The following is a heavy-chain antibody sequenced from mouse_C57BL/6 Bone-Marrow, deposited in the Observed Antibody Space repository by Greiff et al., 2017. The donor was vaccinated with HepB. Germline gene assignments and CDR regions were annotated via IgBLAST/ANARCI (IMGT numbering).Heavy chain of an antibody. J-gene: IGHJ4*01. V-gene: IGHV1-64*01. CDR2: IHPNSGST. CDR3: EREDGYDEGDAMDY. CDR1: GYTFTSYW. Sequence: QVQLQQSGAELVKPGASVKLSCKASGYTFTSYWMHWVKQRPGQGLEWIGMIHPNSGSTNYNEKFKSKATLTVDKSSSTAYMQLSSLTSEDSAVYDCEREDGYDEGDAMDYWGQGNSVTVSS. D-gene: IGHD2-2*01.